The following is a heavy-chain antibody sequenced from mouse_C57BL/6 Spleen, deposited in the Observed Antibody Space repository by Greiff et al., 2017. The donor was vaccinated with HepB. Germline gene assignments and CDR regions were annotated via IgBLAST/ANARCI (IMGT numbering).Heavy chain of an antibody. V-gene: IGHV1-55*01. CDR3: AREGGDEENPYYIDY. J-gene: IGHJ2*01. CDR1: GYTFTSYW. Sequence: QVQLQQPGAELVKPGASVKMSCKASGYTFTSYWITWVKQRPGQGLEWIGDIYPGSGSTNYNEKFKSKATLTVDTSSSTAYMQLSSLTSEDSAVYYCAREGGDEENPYYIDYWGQGTTLTVSS. CDR2: IYPGSGST.